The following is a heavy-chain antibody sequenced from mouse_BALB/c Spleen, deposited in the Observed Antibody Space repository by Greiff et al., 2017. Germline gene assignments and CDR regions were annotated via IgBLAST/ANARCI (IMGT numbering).Heavy chain of an antibody. D-gene: IGHD3-2*01. CDR1: GFSLTSYG. Sequence: VKLQESGPGLVAPSQSLSITCTVSGFSLTSYGVHWVRQPPGKGLEWLGVIWAGGSTNYNSALMSRLSISKDNSKSQVFLKMNSLQTDDTAMYYCARGVDSSGTGFAYWGQGTLVTVSA. CDR3: ARGVDSSGTGFAY. CDR2: IWAGGST. V-gene: IGHV2-9*02. J-gene: IGHJ3*01.